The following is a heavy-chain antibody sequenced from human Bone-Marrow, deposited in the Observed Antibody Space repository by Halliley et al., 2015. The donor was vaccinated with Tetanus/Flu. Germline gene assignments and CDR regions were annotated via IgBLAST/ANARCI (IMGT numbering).Heavy chain of an antibody. CDR2: IPILGTP. CDR3: ATRYCTSSSCYAPYYYAMDV. D-gene: IGHD2-2*01. Sequence: IPILGTPNYAQKFQGRVPITADKSTATAYMELNSLRSEDTAVYYCATRYCTSSSCYAPYYYAMDVWGQGTTVTVSS. J-gene: IGHJ6*02. V-gene: IGHV1-69*08.